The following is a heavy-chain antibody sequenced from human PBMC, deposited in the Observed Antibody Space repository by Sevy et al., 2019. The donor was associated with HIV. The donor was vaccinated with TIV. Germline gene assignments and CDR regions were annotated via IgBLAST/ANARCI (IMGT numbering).Heavy chain of an antibody. V-gene: IGHV3-21*01. Sequence: GGSLRLSCAASGFTFSSYSMNWVRQAPGKGLEWVSSISSSSSYIYYADSVKGRFTISRDNAKNSLYLQMNRLRAEDTAVYYCARDAALSIYYDSSGYPNAFDIRGQGTMVTVSS. J-gene: IGHJ3*02. CDR3: ARDAALSIYYDSSGYPNAFDI. CDR2: ISSSSSYI. D-gene: IGHD3-22*01. CDR1: GFTFSSYS.